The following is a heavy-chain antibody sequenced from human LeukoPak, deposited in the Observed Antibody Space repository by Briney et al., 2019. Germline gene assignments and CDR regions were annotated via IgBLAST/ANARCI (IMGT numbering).Heavy chain of an antibody. CDR2: INAGSGNT. J-gene: IGHJ4*02. V-gene: IGHV1-3*03. CDR3: ARDRVSSGWSPGFDY. Sequence: GASVKVSCKASGYTFGSQAIHWVRQAPGQRLEWMGWINAGSGNTKYSQEFQGRLTITRDTSASTAYMELSSLRSEDTAVYYCARDRVSSGWSPGFDYWGQGTLVTVSS. CDR1: GYTFGSQA. D-gene: IGHD6-19*01.